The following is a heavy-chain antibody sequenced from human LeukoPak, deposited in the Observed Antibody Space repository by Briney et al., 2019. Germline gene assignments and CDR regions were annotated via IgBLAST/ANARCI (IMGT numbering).Heavy chain of an antibody. Sequence: PSETLSLTCTVSGGSISSYYWSWIRQPPGKGLEWIGYIYYSGSTNYNPSLKDRVTLSVDTSRNQFSLNLSSVTAADTAVYYCARGSGYSYYYYYYGMDVWGQGTTVTVSS. CDR3: ARGSGYSYYYYYYGMDV. J-gene: IGHJ6*02. CDR1: GGSISSYY. CDR2: IYYSGST. D-gene: IGHD3-22*01. V-gene: IGHV4-59*01.